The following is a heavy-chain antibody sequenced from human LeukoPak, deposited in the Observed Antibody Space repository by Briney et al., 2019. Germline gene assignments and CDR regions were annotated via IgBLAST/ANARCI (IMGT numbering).Heavy chain of an antibody. CDR3: AKRGVVIRVILVGFHKEAYYFDS. D-gene: IGHD3-22*01. Sequence: GGSLRLSCAVSGITLSNYGMTWVRQAPGKGLEWVAGISHTGGRTNYADSVKGRFTISRDNPKNTLYLQMNSLRAEDTAVYFCAKRGVVIRVILVGFHKEAYYFDSWGQGALVTVS. CDR2: ISHTGGRT. J-gene: IGHJ4*02. CDR1: GITLSNYG. V-gene: IGHV3-23*01.